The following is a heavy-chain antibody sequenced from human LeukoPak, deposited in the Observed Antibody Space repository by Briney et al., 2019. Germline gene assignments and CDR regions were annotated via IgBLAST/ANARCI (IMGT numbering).Heavy chain of an antibody. D-gene: IGHD5-24*01. CDR1: GYSFTSYW. CDR3: ARQEEMSTKNWYFDL. V-gene: IGHV5-51*01. CDR2: IYPGDSDT. Sequence: GESLKISCKGSGYSFTSYWIGWVRQMPGKGLEWMGIIYPGDSDTRYSPSFQGQVTISADKSISTAYLQWSSLKASDTAMYYCARQEEMSTKNWYFDLWGRGALVTVSS. J-gene: IGHJ2*01.